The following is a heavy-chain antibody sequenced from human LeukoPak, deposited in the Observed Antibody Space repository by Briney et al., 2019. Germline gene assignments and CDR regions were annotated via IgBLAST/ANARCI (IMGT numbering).Heavy chain of an antibody. CDR2: ISGSGGST. D-gene: IGHD3-3*01. CDR1: GFTFSSYA. V-gene: IGHV3-23*01. Sequence: GGSLRLSCAASGFTFSSYAMSWVRQAPGKGLEWVSAISGSGGSTYYADSVMGRFTISRDNSKNTLYLQMNSLRAEDTAVYYCAKGLQTVLRFLEWPNDAFDIWGQGTMVTVSS. J-gene: IGHJ3*02. CDR3: AKGLQTVLRFLEWPNDAFDI.